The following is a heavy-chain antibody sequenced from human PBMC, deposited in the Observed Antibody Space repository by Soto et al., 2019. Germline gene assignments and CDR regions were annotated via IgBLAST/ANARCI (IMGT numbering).Heavy chain of an antibody. CDR1: GFTFDDYT. J-gene: IGHJ6*02. CDR2: ISWDGGST. D-gene: IGHD3-9*01. V-gene: IGHV3-43*01. CDR3: AKDMGYDMLTGYSYYYYGMDI. Sequence: GGSLRLSCAASGFTFDDYTMHWVRQAPGKGLEWVSLISWDGGSTYYADSVKGRFTISRDNSKNSLYLQMNSLRTEDTALYYCAKDMGYDMLTGYSYYYYGMDIWGQGTTVTVSS.